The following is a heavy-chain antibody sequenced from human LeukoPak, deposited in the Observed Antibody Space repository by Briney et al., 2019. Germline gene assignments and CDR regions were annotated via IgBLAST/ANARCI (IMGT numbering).Heavy chain of an antibody. D-gene: IGHD3-3*01. J-gene: IGHJ4*02. CDR2: IYYSGST. Sequence: SETLSLTWTVSGGSISSYYWSWIRQPPGKGLEWIGYIYYSGSTNYNPSLKSRVTISVDTSKNQFSLKLSSVTAADTAVYYCARGPVIRFLEWYPFDYWGQGTLVTVSS. CDR3: ARGPVIRFLEWYPFDY. V-gene: IGHV4-59*01. CDR1: GGSISSYY.